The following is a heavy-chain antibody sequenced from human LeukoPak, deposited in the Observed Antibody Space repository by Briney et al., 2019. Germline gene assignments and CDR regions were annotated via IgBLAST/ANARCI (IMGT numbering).Heavy chain of an antibody. V-gene: IGHV3-30*18. CDR1: GFTFSGYG. D-gene: IGHD1-26*01. Sequence: PGESLRLSCATSGFTFSGYGMHWVRQAPGKGLEWVAVISYDGSNKYYADSVKGRFTISRDNSKNTLYLQMNSLRAEDTAVYYCAKECGIVGAPDYWGQGTLVTVSS. J-gene: IGHJ4*02. CDR3: AKECGIVGAPDY. CDR2: ISYDGSNK.